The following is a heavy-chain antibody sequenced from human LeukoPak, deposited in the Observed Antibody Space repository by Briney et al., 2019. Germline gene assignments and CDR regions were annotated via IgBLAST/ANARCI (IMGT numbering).Heavy chain of an antibody. CDR1: GFTFSSYA. V-gene: IGHV3-30-3*01. CDR2: ISYDGSNK. CDR3: AREPIDY. Sequence: GRSLRLSCAASGFTFSSYAMHWVRQAPGKGLEWVAVISYDGSNKYYADSVKGRFTISRDNSKNTLYLQMNSLRAEDTAVYYCAREPIDYWGQGTLVTVSS. J-gene: IGHJ4*02.